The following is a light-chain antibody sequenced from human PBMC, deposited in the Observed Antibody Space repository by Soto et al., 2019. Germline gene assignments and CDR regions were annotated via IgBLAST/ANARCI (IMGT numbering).Light chain of an antibody. CDR3: QHYRSSPWT. CDR1: QIVGTY. J-gene: IGKJ1*01. Sequence: DIVLTQSPGTLSLSPGERATLSCRASQIVGTYLAWYRQKPGQAPRLLIYTTSNRATDIPDRFSCSGSGTDFTLTIRRLEPEDFSVYYCQHYRSSPWTFGQGTKVEIK. V-gene: IGKV3-20*01. CDR2: TTS.